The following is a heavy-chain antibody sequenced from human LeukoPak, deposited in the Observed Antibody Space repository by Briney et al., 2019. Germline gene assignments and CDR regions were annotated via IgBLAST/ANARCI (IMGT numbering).Heavy chain of an antibody. V-gene: IGHV3-66*01. Sequence: PGGSLRLSCAASGFTVSNNYMSWVRQAPGRGLEWVSVIYSGGGTYYGDSVKGRLTISRDNSKNTLYLQMNSLRAEDTAVYYCARGKLYYDSSGRPTTHWYFDLWGRGTLVTVSS. D-gene: IGHD3-22*01. J-gene: IGHJ2*01. CDR1: GFTVSNNY. CDR2: IYSGGGT. CDR3: ARGKLYYDSSGRPTTHWYFDL.